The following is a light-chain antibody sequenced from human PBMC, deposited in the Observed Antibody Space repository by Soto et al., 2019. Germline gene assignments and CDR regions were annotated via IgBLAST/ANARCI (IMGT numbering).Light chain of an antibody. V-gene: IGLV4-60*02. CDR3: ETWDFNTRV. CDR1: SGHSSYI. Sequence: QPVLTQSSSASASLGSSVKPTCTLSSGHSSYIIAWHQQQPGKAPRYLMKLEGSGSYNKGSGVPDRFSGSSSGADRYLTISNLQFEDEADYYCETWDFNTRVFGGGTKVTVL. J-gene: IGLJ3*02. CDR2: LEGSGSY.